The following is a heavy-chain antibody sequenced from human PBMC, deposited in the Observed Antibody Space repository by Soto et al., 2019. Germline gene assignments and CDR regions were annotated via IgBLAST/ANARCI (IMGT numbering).Heavy chain of an antibody. CDR2: INAGNGYT. CDR3: ARGDCRDSRCYYPYHYDMDV. V-gene: IGHV1-3*01. Sequence: QVQLVQSGAEVKKPGASVNVSCKASGYTFTSYAIHWVRQAPGQGLEWMGWINAGNGYTKYSEKFQGRVTITRDTSASTAYMEVSSLRSDDTALYYCARGDCRDSRCYYPYHYDMDVWGKGTTVTVSS. D-gene: IGHD2-15*01. J-gene: IGHJ6*03. CDR1: GYTFTSYA.